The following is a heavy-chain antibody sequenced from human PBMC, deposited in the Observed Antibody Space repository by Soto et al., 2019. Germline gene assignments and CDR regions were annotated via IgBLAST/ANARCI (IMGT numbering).Heavy chain of an antibody. J-gene: IGHJ5*01. V-gene: IGHV4-4*02. CDR1: GGSMISSNW. CDR2: IYQSGST. CDR3: ARYYVSGSYFDS. D-gene: IGHD3-10*01. Sequence: SEALSLTCAVSGGSMISSNWWSWVRQPPGKGLEWIGEIYQSGSTNYDSSLKSRVTISVDKSKNQFSLKLNSVTAADTAVYYCARYYVSGSYFDSWGQGTLVTVSS.